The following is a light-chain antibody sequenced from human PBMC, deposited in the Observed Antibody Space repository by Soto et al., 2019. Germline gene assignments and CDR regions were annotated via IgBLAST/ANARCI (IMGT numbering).Light chain of an antibody. V-gene: IGLV1-40*01. J-gene: IGLJ1*01. CDR3: QSYDSSLSGYV. CDR2: ANN. CDR1: SSSIGAGYD. Sequence: QSSLTQPPSVSGAPGQRVTISCTGSSSSIGAGYDVHWYQQLPGTGPKLLIYANNNRPSGVPDRFSGSKSGTSASLAITGLRAEDEADYYCQSYDSSLSGYVFGTGTKVTV.